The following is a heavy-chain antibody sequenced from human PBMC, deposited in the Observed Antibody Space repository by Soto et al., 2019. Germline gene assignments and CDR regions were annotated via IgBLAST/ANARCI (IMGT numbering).Heavy chain of an antibody. CDR1: GYTFTSYD. D-gene: IGHD3-3*01. CDR3: ARGFGLEWLPLGY. Sequence: QVQLVQSGAEVKKPGASVKVSCKASGYTFTSYDINWVRQATGQGLEWMGGIIPIFGTANYAQKFQGRVTITADESTSTAYMELSSLRSEDTAVYYCARGFGLEWLPLGYWGQGTLVTVSS. J-gene: IGHJ4*02. V-gene: IGHV1-69*01. CDR2: IIPIFGTA.